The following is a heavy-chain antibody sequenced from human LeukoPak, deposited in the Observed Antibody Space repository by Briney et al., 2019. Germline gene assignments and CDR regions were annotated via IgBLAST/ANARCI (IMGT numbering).Heavy chain of an antibody. D-gene: IGHD3-16*01. CDR3: AKCLYAYYYYGMDV. J-gene: IGHJ6*02. V-gene: IGHV3-23*01. CDR1: GFTFSSYA. Sequence: GGSLRLSCVASGFTFSSYAMSWVRQAPGKGLEWVSAISGSASSTYYADSVKGRFTISRDNSKNTLYLQMNSLRAEDTAVYYCAKCLYAYYYYGMDVWGQGATVTVSS. CDR2: ISGSASST.